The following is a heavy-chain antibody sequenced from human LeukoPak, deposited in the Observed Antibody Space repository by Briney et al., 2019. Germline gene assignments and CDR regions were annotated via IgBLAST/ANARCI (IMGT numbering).Heavy chain of an antibody. D-gene: IGHD4-17*01. V-gene: IGHV4-30-4*01. CDR3: ARDAGDLDY. J-gene: IGHJ4*02. Sequence: SETLSLTCTVSGDSISRGDYYWSWIRQPPGKGLEWIGHIYYSGSTNYNPSLKSRVIISVDTSKNQFSLKLTSVTPADTAVYYCARDAGDLDYWGQGTLATVPS. CDR2: IYYSGST. CDR1: GDSISRGDYY.